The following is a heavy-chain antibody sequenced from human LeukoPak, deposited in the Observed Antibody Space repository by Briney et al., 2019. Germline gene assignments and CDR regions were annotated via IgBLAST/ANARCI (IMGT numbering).Heavy chain of an antibody. CDR1: GGSISSYY. D-gene: IGHD6-19*01. CDR2: IYYSGST. CDR3: ARDGDGSGWSDY. Sequence: SETLSLTCTVPGGSISSYYWSWIRQPPGKGLEWIGHIYYSGSTNYNPSLKSRVTISVDTSKNQFSLKLSSVTAADTAVYYCARDGDGSGWSDYWGQGTLVTVSS. J-gene: IGHJ4*02. V-gene: IGHV4-59*01.